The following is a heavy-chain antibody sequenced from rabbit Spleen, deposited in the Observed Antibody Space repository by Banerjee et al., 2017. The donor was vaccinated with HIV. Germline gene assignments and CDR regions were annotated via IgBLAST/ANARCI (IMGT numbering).Heavy chain of an antibody. CDR3: ARHTSNL. V-gene: IGHV1S40*01. D-gene: IGHD1-1*01. J-gene: IGHJ4*01. CDR2: IYTGNSKT. CDR1: AFSFSRSYD. Sequence: QQLVESGGGLVKPGASLTLTCKASAFSFSRSYDMCWVRQAPGMGLEWNACIYTGNSKTYYANWAKGRFTISKTSSTTVTLQMTSLTVADTATYFCARHTSNLWGPGTLVTVS.